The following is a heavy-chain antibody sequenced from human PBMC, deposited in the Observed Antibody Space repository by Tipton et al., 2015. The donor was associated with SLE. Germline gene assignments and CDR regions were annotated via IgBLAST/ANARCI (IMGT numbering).Heavy chain of an antibody. CDR2: MYSSGSS. CDR3: ATGTLVGSWYYSMDV. Sequence: TLSLTCTVSGGSISSRPYFWNWIRQPAGKGLEWIGRMYSSGSSDYNPSLKSRATISVDTSKNQFSLKLTSVSAAGTAVYYCATGTLVGSWYYSMDVWGKGTTVTVSS. CDR1: GGSISSRPYF. J-gene: IGHJ6*03. V-gene: IGHV4-61*02. D-gene: IGHD2-2*03.